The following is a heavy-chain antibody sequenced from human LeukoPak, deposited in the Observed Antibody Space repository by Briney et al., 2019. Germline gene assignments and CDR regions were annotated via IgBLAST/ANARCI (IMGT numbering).Heavy chain of an antibody. J-gene: IGHJ4*02. Sequence: ASVKVSCKASGGTFSSYAISWVRLAPGQGLEWMGRIIPILGIANYAQKFQGRVTITADKSTSTAYMELSSLRSEDTAVYYCATAMVHPSDDYWGQGTLVTVSS. D-gene: IGHD4/OR15-4a*01. V-gene: IGHV1-69*04. CDR1: GGTFSSYA. CDR2: IIPILGIA. CDR3: ATAMVHPSDDY.